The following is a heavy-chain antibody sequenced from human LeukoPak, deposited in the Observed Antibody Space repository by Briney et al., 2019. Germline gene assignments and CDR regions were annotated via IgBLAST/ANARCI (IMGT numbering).Heavy chain of an antibody. CDR2: INPNSGGT. V-gene: IGHV1-2*02. D-gene: IGHD2-15*01. J-gene: IGHJ6*03. CDR3: ARAYCSGGSCYSYYYYMDV. CDR1: GYTFTGYY. Sequence: ASVKVSCKASGYTFTGYYMHWVRQAPGQGLEWMGWINPNSGGTNYAQKFQGRVTMTRDTSISTAYMELSRLRSDDTAAYYRARAYCSGGSCYSYYYYMDVWGKGTTVTVSS.